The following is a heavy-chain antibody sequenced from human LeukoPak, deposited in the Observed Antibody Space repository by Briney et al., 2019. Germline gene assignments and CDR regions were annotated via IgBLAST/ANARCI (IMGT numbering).Heavy chain of an antibody. J-gene: IGHJ4*02. CDR2: INPNSGGT. V-gene: IGHV1-2*02. CDR3: ARGEGGTAMATGY. CDR1: GYTFTGYY. D-gene: IGHD5-18*01. Sequence: ASVKVSCKASGYTFTGYYMHWVRQAPGQGLEWMGWINPNSGGTNYAQKFQGRVTMTRDTSISTAYMELSRLRSDDTAVYYCARGEGGTAMATGYWGQGTLVTVSS.